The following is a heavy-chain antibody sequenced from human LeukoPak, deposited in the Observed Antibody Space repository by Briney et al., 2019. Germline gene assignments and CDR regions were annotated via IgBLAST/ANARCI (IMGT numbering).Heavy chain of an antibody. V-gene: IGHV3-23*01. CDR2: ISGSGGNT. Sequence: GGSLRLCCAASGFTFSSYVMSWVRQAPGKGLEWVSAISGSGGNTYYADSVKGRFTISRDKSKNTLYLQMNSLRAEDTAVYYCAKDLAVAVPNYFDSWGQGTLVTVSS. CDR1: GFTFSSYV. D-gene: IGHD6-19*01. J-gene: IGHJ4*02. CDR3: AKDLAVAVPNYFDS.